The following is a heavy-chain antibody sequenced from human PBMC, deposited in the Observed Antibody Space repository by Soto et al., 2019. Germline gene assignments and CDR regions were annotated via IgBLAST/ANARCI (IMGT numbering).Heavy chain of an antibody. D-gene: IGHD3-16*02. CDR1: GGTFINYG. CDR3: ARIPDYPAESYQGLTYSGMDV. Sequence: SVKVSCKASGGTFINYGSIWVRQAPGRGLEWMGGIIPIFRTANYAQKFQGRVTITADESTSTAYMELSSLRSEDTAVYYCARIPDYPAESYQGLTYSGMDVWGQGTTVTVSS. J-gene: IGHJ6*02. V-gene: IGHV1-69*01. CDR2: IIPIFRTA.